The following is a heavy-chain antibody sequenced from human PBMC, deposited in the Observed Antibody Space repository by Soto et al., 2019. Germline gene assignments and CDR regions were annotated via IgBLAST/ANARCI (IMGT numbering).Heavy chain of an antibody. CDR1: GFTFSSYG. CDR2: ISYDGSNK. CDR3: AKDGRGTDMPWYFDL. V-gene: IGHV3-30*18. J-gene: IGHJ2*01. D-gene: IGHD3-10*01. Sequence: GGSLRLSCAASGFTFSSYGMHWVRQAPGKGLEWVAVISYDGSNKYYADSVKGRFTIPRDNSKNTLYLQMNSLRAEDTAVYYCAKDGRGTDMPWYFDLWGRGTLVTVSS.